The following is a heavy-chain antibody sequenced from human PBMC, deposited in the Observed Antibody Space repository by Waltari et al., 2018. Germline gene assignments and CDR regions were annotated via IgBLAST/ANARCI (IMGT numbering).Heavy chain of an antibody. CDR1: GGSIDTPKHY. D-gene: IGHD5-12*01. V-gene: IGHV4-39*01. J-gene: IGHJ3*01. CDR3: ATYIGASVGTAAFDV. Sequence: QLQLQESGPGPVKPSETLSLTCSVSGGSIDTPKHYWSWIRQPPGQGLVWIGTIFFAGTTSTNPSLRSRLTMSRDTSKNQLSLTLGSTTAADTAVYYCATYIGASVGTAAFDVWGQGTMVTVSS. CDR2: IFFAGTT.